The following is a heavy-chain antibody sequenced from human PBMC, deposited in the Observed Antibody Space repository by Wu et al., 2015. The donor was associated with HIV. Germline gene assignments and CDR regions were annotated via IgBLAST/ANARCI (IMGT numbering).Heavy chain of an antibody. CDR2: ITTHNGYT. V-gene: IGHV1-18*01. CDR3: XRVFEDSSGYYSWFDP. CDR1: GYTFITHA. J-gene: IGHJ5*02. Sequence: QVQLVQSGGDVKKSGASVKVSCKASGYTFITHAITWVRQAPGQRPEWMGWITTHNGYTKYAQKFQDRLSLTTDTSATTAYMELRSLRSDDTAVYYCXRVFEDSSGYYSWFDPWGRGNPWSPSPQ. D-gene: IGHD3-22*01.